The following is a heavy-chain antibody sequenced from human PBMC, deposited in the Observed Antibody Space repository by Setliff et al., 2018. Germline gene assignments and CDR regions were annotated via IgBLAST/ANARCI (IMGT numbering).Heavy chain of an antibody. J-gene: IGHJ6*03. CDR2: IYTDGTT. V-gene: IGHV3-66*01. D-gene: IGHD2-2*01. Sequence: GGSLRLSCAASGFTFSDYYMSWFRQAPGKGPEYVSIIYTDGTTYYTDSVKGRFTISRDNSKNTLYLQMNSLRAEDTAVYYCAKMAGYCSSTSCSYYYYYMDVWGKGTTVTVSS. CDR3: AKMAGYCSSTSCSYYYYYMDV. CDR1: GFTFSDYY.